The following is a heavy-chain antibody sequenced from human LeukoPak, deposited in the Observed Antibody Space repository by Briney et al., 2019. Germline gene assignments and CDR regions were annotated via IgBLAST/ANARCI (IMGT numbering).Heavy chain of an antibody. Sequence: SETLSLTCTVSGGSISSSSYYWGWIRQPPGKGLEWIGSIYYSGSTYYNPSLKSRVTISVDTSKNQFSLKLSSVTAADTAVYYCARRKGYQTEVDYWGQGTLVTVSS. V-gene: IGHV4-39*07. D-gene: IGHD5-12*01. CDR1: GGSISSSSYY. J-gene: IGHJ4*02. CDR2: IYYSGST. CDR3: ARRKGYQTEVDY.